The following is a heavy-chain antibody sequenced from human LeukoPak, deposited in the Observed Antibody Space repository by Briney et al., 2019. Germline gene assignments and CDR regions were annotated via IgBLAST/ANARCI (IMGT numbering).Heavy chain of an antibody. D-gene: IGHD4-23*01. CDR3: ARVHGGHSLRPFDI. CDR2: IFYSGST. Sequence: KPSETLTLTCAASGFTISSYYLSWIRQPPGKGLECIGYIFYSGSTNYNPSLKSRFTISIATSKNQFSLKLSSVTAADTAVYYCARVHGGHSLRPFDIWGQGTMVTVSS. CDR1: GFTISSYY. V-gene: IGHV4-59*01. J-gene: IGHJ3*02.